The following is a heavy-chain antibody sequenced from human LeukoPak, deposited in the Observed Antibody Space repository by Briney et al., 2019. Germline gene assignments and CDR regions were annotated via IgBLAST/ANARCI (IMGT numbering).Heavy chain of an antibody. D-gene: IGHD1-26*01. CDR3: ARVSYDYYSYYYMDV. CDR2: IYYSGST. CDR1: GGSVNSGSYY. J-gene: IGHJ6*03. V-gene: IGHV4-61*01. Sequence: SETLSLTCTVSGGSVNSGSYYWSWIRQPPGKVLECIRYIYYSGSTNYNPSLKSRVTISVDTSKNQFSLKLSSVTAADTAVYYCARVSYDYYSYYYMDVWGKGTTVTVSS.